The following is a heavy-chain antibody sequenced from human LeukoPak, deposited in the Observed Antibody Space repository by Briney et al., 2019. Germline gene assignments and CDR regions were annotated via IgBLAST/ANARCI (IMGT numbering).Heavy chain of an antibody. Sequence: ASVKVSCKASGGTFSSYAISWVRQAPGQGLEWMGGIIPIFGTANYAQKFQGRVTITADESTSTAYMELSRLRSDDTAVYYCARARYYYDSSGYYYFDYWGQGTLVTVSS. V-gene: IGHV1-69*13. CDR1: GGTFSSYA. D-gene: IGHD3-22*01. CDR2: IIPIFGTA. J-gene: IGHJ4*02. CDR3: ARARYYYDSSGYYYFDY.